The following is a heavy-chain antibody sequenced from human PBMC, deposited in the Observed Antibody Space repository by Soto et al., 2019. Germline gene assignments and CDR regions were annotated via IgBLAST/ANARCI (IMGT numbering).Heavy chain of an antibody. CDR2: IYWDDDK. D-gene: IGHD1-26*01. CDR1: GFSLSTSGVG. J-gene: IGHJ4*02. Sequence: QITLKESGPTLVKPTQTLTLTCTFSGFSLSTSGVGVGWIRQPPGKALEWLALIYWDDDKRYSPSLKSRLTITKDTSKNQVVLTMTNMDPVDTATYYCAHSFYGWELTPTEYYFDYWGQGTLVTVSS. V-gene: IGHV2-5*02. CDR3: AHSFYGWELTPTEYYFDY.